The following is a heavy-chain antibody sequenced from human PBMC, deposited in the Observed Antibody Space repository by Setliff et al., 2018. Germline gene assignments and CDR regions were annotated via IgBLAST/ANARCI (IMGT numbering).Heavy chain of an antibody. Sequence: AASVKVSCKASRGTFSSYGITWVRQAPGQGLEWMGGIIPIFGTTDYAQKFQGRVTITTDESTSTAYMEMSSLRSEDTAVYYCARERGDIVSTTSYYYYVDVWGKGTTVTVSS. V-gene: IGHV1-69*05. D-gene: IGHD5-12*01. J-gene: IGHJ6*03. CDR1: RGTFSSYG. CDR3: ARERGDIVSTTSYYYYVDV. CDR2: IIPIFGTT.